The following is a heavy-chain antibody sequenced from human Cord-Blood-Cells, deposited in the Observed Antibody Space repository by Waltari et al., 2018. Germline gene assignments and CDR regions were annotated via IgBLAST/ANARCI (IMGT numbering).Heavy chain of an antibody. J-gene: IGHJ4*02. D-gene: IGHD3-10*01. CDR1: GYTLTELS. Sequence: QVQLVQSGAEVKKPGASVKVSCKVSGYTLTELSMHWVRQAPGKGLEWMGGFDPEDGETIYAQKFQGRGTMTEDTSTDTAYMELSSLRSEDTAVYYCATASAEGYGSGSYYGYWGQGTLVTVSS. CDR3: ATASAEGYGSGSYYGY. V-gene: IGHV1-24*01. CDR2: FDPEDGET.